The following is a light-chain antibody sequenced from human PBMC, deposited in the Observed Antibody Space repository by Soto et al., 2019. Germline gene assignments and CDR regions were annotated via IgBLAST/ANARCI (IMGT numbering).Light chain of an antibody. CDR1: SSDVGSYTY. V-gene: IGLV2-8*01. CDR2: EVT. J-gene: IGLJ2*01. Sequence: QSALTQPPSASGSPGQSVTISCTGTSSDVGSYTYVTWFQQHPGKATKVINYEVTRRPSGVPDRFAGSKSGNTASLTVAGLQAEDEADYYCSSYAGMDNIFGGGTKVTVL. CDR3: SSYAGMDNI.